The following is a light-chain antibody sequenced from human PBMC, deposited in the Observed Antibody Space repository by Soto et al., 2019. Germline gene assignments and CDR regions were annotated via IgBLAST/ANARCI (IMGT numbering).Light chain of an antibody. CDR2: NAS. CDR3: QQYGSSPRT. V-gene: IGKV3-20*01. J-gene: IGKJ1*01. Sequence: MVLTQSRATLSLYPLERATLSCSASQSVSSSYLAWYQQKPGQAPRLLIYNASNRATGIPDRFSGSGSGTDFTLTISRLEPEDFAVYYCQQYGSSPRTFGQGAKVDIK. CDR1: QSVSSSY.